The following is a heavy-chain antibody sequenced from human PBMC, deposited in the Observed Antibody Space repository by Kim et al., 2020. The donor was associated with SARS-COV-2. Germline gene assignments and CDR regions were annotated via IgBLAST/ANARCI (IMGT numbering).Heavy chain of an antibody. Sequence: GGSLRLSCAASGFTFSSYSMNWVRQAPGKGLEWVSSISSSSSYIYYADSVKGRFTISRDNAKNSLYLQMNSLRAEDTAVYYCARDSLADPRFYCSSTSCQGGDYYYYGMDVWGQGTTVTVSS. J-gene: IGHJ6*02. CDR3: ARDSLADPRFYCSSTSCQGGDYYYYGMDV. CDR2: ISSSSSYI. CDR1: GFTFSSYS. V-gene: IGHV3-21*01. D-gene: IGHD2-2*01.